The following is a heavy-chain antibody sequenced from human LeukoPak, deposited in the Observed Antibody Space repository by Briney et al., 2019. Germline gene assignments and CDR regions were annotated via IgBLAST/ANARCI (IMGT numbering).Heavy chain of an antibody. V-gene: IGHV3-23*01. CDR1: GFTFSSYA. J-gene: IGHJ4*02. Sequence: GGSLRLSCAASGFTFSSYAMSWVRQAPGKGLEWVSAISGSGGSTYYADSVKGRLTISRDNSKNTLYLQMNSLRAEDTAVYYCAKDPSFWSGYPYYFDYWGQGTLVTVSS. CDR2: ISGSGGST. CDR3: AKDPSFWSGYPYYFDY. D-gene: IGHD3-3*01.